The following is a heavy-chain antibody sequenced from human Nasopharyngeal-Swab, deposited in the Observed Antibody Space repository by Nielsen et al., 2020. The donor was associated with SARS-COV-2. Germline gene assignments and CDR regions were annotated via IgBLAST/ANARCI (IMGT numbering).Heavy chain of an antibody. V-gene: IGHV3-23*01. J-gene: IGHJ3*02. CDR1: GFTFSSYA. D-gene: IGHD6-19*01. Sequence: GGSLRLSCTASGFTFSSYAMNWVRQAPGKGLEWVSTINYNSGITYSADSVRGRSTIFRDNSENTLFLQMNSLMAEDTAMYFCAKGMDSSGFHGFDIWGQGTMVTVSS. CDR3: AKGMDSSGFHGFDI. CDR2: INYNSGIT.